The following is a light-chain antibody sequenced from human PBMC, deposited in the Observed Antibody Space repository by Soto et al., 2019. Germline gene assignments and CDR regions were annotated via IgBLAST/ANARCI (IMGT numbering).Light chain of an antibody. Sequence: QSALTQPPSASGTPGQRGTISCSGSTSNIGGSTVSWYQQFPGAAPKLLIYGNTQRPLGVPVRFSASKSDTSASLAISGLQSEDEADYYCATWNDGVFVFGIGTKVT. CDR1: TSNIGGST. CDR2: GNT. J-gene: IGLJ1*01. V-gene: IGLV1-44*01. CDR3: ATWNDGVFV.